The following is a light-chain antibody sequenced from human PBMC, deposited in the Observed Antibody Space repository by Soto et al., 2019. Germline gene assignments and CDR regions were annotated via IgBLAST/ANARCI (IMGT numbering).Light chain of an antibody. J-gene: IGKJ2*01. Sequence: ERVMTQSPATLSVSPGESATLSCRASQSISSELAWYQQKPGQPPRLLIYGASTRATGVPARFTGSGSGSDFTLTISGLQSEDFAVYYCQQGHNWPLTSGQGTRLEI. V-gene: IGKV3-15*01. CDR3: QQGHNWPLT. CDR1: QSISSE. CDR2: GAS.